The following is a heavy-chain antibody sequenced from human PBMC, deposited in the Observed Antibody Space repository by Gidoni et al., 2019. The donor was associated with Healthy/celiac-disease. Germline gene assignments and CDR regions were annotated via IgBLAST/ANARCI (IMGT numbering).Heavy chain of an antibody. CDR1: GGSISSYY. CDR2: IYYSGST. D-gene: IGHD5-18*01. V-gene: IGHV4-59*01. J-gene: IGHJ4*02. Sequence: QVQLQESGPGLAKPSETLSLTCTVSGGSISSYYWSWIRQPPGKGLEWIGYIYYSGSTNYNPSLKSRVTISVDTSKNQFSLKLSSVTAADTAVYYCARGLYSYEFDYWGQGTLVTVSS. CDR3: ARGLYSYEFDY.